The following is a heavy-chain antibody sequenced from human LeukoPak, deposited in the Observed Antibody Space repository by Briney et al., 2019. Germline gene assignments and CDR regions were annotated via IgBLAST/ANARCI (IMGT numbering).Heavy chain of an antibody. J-gene: IGHJ6*02. D-gene: IGHD2-8*01. Sequence: GGSLRLSCAASGFTFSSYGMHWVRQAPGKGLEWVAVISYDGSNKYYADSVKGRFTISRDNSKNTLYLQMNSLSAEDTAVYYCAKGGAGYCTNGVCFNYYYYYGMDVWGQGTTVTVSS. CDR3: AKGGAGYCTNGVCFNYYYYYGMDV. V-gene: IGHV3-30*18. CDR2: ISYDGSNK. CDR1: GFTFSSYG.